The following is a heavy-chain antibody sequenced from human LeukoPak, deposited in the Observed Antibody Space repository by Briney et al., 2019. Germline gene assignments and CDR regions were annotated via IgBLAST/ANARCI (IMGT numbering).Heavy chain of an antibody. D-gene: IGHD2-2*01. CDR2: IKSKTDGGTT. Sequence: GGSLRLSCAASGFTFSNAWMSWVRQAPGKGLEWVGRIKSKTDGGTTDYAAPVKGGFTISRDDSKNTLYLQMNSLKTEDTAVYYCTAIPLPPCLYCSSTSSPNGMDVWGQGTTVTVSS. CDR1: GFTFSNAW. V-gene: IGHV3-15*01. CDR3: TAIPLPPCLYCSSTSSPNGMDV. J-gene: IGHJ6*02.